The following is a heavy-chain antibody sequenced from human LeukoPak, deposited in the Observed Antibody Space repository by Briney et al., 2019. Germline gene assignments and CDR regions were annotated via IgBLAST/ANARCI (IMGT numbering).Heavy chain of an antibody. J-gene: IGHJ6*02. CDR3: ASSLYSGSYYAYYYYGMDV. CDR2: IYYSGST. CDR1: GFTFSNAW. D-gene: IGHD1-26*01. V-gene: IGHV4-59*01. Sequence: GSLRLSCAASGFTFSNAWMSWIRQPPGKGLEWIGYIYYSGSTNYNPSLKSRVTISVDTSKNQFSLKLSSVTAADTAVYYCASSLYSGSYYAYYYYGMDVWGQGTTVTVSS.